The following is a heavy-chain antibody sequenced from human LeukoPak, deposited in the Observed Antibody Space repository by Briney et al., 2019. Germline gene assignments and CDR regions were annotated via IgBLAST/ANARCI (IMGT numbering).Heavy chain of an antibody. D-gene: IGHD2-2*03. J-gene: IGHJ6*03. CDR3: ARLFDSGYCSSTSCPQGRAAYYYMDV. V-gene: IGHV4-38-2*02. CDR1: GYSISSGYY. Sequence: SETLSLTCSVSGYSISSGYYWGWIRQPPGEGLEWIGSIYHSGSTYYNPSLKSRVTISLDTSKNQFSLKLSSVTAADTAVYYCARLFDSGYCSSTSCPQGRAAYYYMDVWGKGTTVTVSS. CDR2: IYHSGST.